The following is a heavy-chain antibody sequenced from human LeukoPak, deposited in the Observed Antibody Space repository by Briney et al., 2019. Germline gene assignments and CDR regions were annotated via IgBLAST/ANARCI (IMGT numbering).Heavy chain of an antibody. J-gene: IGHJ4*02. Sequence: GGSLRLSCVASGFTINGHAMSWVRQAPAKGLEWVSITVAGYSETHYADSVKGRFTISRDNSKNTLYLQMNSLRAEDTAVYYCAKDLALLKPAYYFDYWGQGTLVTVSS. CDR1: GFTINGHA. V-gene: IGHV3-23*01. CDR3: AKDLALLKPAYYFDY. CDR2: TVAGYSET. D-gene: IGHD1-14*01.